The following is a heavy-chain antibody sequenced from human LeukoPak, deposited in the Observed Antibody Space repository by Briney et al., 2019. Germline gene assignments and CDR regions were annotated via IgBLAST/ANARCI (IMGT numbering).Heavy chain of an antibody. V-gene: IGHV1-2*02. CDR2: INPNSGGT. J-gene: IGHJ4*02. D-gene: IGHD6-13*01. Sequence: GASVKVSCKASGYTFTGYYMHWVRQAPGQGLEWMGWINPNSGGTNYAQKFQGRVTMARDTSISTAYMELSRLRSDGTAVYYCARDIAAAGANFDYWGQGTLVTVSS. CDR3: ARDIAAAGANFDY. CDR1: GYTFTGYY.